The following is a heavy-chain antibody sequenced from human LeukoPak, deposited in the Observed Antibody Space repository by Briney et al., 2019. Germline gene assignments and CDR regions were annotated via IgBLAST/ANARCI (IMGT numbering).Heavy chain of an antibody. CDR1: ACTFSSYE. Sequence: GGSLRLSCAASACTFSSYEMNWVRHAPGKGLEWVSSISSSGSTIYYADSVKGRFTISRDNAKNSLYLQMNSLRAEDTAVYYCARVLDYGSGSYYNPLGYYGMDVWGQGTTVTVSS. CDR2: ISSSGSTI. CDR3: ARVLDYGSGSYYNPLGYYGMDV. V-gene: IGHV3-48*03. J-gene: IGHJ6*02. D-gene: IGHD3-10*01.